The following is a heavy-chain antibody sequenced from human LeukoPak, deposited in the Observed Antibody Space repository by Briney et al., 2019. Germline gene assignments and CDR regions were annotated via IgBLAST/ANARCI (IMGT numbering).Heavy chain of an antibody. J-gene: IGHJ4*02. CDR1: GYTFTSYA. D-gene: IGHD3-3*01. V-gene: IGHV1-3*01. CDR2: INAGNGNT. CDR3: ARVEYDFWSGYSTFFDY. Sequence: ASVKVSCKVSGYTFTSYAMHWVRQAPGQRLEWMGWINAGNGNTKYSQKFQGRVTITRDTSASTAYMELSRLRSDDTAVYYCARVEYDFWSGYSTFFDYWGQGTLVTVSS.